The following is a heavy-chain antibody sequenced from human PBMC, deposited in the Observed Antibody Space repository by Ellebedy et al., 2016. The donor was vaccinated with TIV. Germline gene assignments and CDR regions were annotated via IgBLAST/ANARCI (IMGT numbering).Heavy chain of an antibody. Sequence: AASVKVSCKASGGTFSSYAISWVRQAPGQGLEWMGGIIPIFGTANYAQKFQGRVTMTTDTSTSTAYMELRSLRSDDTAMYYCARDRRSEVLTLEALDIWGQGTMVTVSS. CDR3: ARDRRSEVLTLEALDI. CDR2: IIPIFGTA. D-gene: IGHD4/OR15-4a*01. J-gene: IGHJ3*02. V-gene: IGHV1-69*05. CDR1: GGTFSSYA.